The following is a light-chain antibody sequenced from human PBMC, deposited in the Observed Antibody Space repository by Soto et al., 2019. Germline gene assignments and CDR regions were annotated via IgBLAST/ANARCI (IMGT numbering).Light chain of an antibody. CDR2: EVN. V-gene: IGLV2-8*01. J-gene: IGLJ2*01. CDR1: SXDVGRHNY. CDR3: SSYSDTDNFVI. Sequence: QSALTQPPSASGSPGQSVTIYCTGTSXDVGRHNYVSWYQQHPGKAPKLLIFEVNKRPSGVPDRFSASTSGITASLTVSGLQPEDEAAYYCSSYSDTDNFVIFGGGTKVTVL.